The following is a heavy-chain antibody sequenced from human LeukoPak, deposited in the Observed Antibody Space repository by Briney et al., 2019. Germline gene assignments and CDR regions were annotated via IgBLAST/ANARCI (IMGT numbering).Heavy chain of an antibody. D-gene: IGHD4-11*01. V-gene: IGHV4-59*01. CDR3: ARNDYSNYYLPFFDP. J-gene: IGHJ5*02. CDR2: IYHSGST. CDR1: GGSISSYY. Sequence: SETLSLTCTVSGGSISSYYWSWIRQPPGKGLEWIGYIYHSGSTNYNPSLKSRVTISVDTSKNQFSLKLSSVTAADTAVYYCARNDYSNYYLPFFDPWGQGTLVTVSS.